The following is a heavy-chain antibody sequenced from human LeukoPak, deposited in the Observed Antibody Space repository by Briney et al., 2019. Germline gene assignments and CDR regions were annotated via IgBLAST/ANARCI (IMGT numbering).Heavy chain of an antibody. CDR3: ARDSVVVVPAANSGWFDP. CDR2: IIPIFGTA. CDR1: GGTFSSYA. Sequence: SVKVSCKASGGTFSSYAISWVRQAPGQGLEWMGGIIPIFGTANYAQKFQGRVTITTDESTSTAYMELSSLRSEDTAVYYCARDSVVVVPAANSGWFDPWGQGTLVTVSS. D-gene: IGHD2-2*01. J-gene: IGHJ5*02. V-gene: IGHV1-69*05.